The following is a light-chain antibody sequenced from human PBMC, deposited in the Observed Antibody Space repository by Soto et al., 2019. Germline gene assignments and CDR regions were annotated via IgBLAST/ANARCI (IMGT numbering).Light chain of an antibody. CDR3: QQYNSNPLT. J-gene: IGKJ4*01. V-gene: IGKV1-5*03. CDR2: KAS. CDR1: QSISAW. Sequence: DIQMTQSPSTLSASVGDRVIITCRASQSISAWLAWYQQKPVKAPKLLIYKASSLESGVPSSFSGSGSGTEFTLTNTGLQPDDFATYYCQQYNSNPLTFGGGTKVEIK.